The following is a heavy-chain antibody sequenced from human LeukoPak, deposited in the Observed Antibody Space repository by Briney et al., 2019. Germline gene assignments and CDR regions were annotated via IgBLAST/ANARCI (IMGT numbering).Heavy chain of an antibody. J-gene: IGHJ5*02. CDR2: ISSSSSYI. CDR3: ARRIAVAGTGRRFDP. D-gene: IGHD6-19*01. V-gene: IGHV3-21*01. CDR1: GFSFSSYN. Sequence: PGGSLRLSCAASGFSFSSYNMNWVRQAPGKGLEWVSSISSSSSYIYYADSVKGRFTISRDNAKNSLYLQMNSLRAEDTAVYYCARRIAVAGTGRRFDPWGQGTLVTVSS.